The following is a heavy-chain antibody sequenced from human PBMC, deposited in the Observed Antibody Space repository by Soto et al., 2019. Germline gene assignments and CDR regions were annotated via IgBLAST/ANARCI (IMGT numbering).Heavy chain of an antibody. D-gene: IGHD1-7*01. CDR1: GFVFRNYS. CDR2: ISGSGTNT. Sequence: ESGGGLVQPGGSLRLSCAGSGFVFRNYSMNWVRQAPGKGLEWVSYISGSGTNTYYAASVRGRFTISRDNAKTPLYLRMDSQRDEDTAVYYGARGTKGGSPPLWGQGTLVTVSS. CDR3: ARGTKGGSPPL. V-gene: IGHV3-48*02. J-gene: IGHJ4*02.